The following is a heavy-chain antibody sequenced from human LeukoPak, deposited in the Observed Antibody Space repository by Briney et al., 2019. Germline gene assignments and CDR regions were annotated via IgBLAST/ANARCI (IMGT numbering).Heavy chain of an antibody. CDR2: INHDGSEK. CDR1: GFTFSSYY. D-gene: IGHD2-15*01. J-gene: IGHJ5*02. CDR3: VRDIGPLDR. Sequence: GGSLRLSCAASGFTFSSYYMSWVRQAPGKGLEWVANINHDGSEKNYVGSVKGRFTVSRDNAKKSLYLQVDSLRAEDTAVYYCVRDIGPLDRWGEGTLVTVSS. V-gene: IGHV3-7*01.